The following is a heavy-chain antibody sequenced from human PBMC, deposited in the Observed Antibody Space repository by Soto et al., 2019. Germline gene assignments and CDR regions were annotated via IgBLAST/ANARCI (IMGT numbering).Heavy chain of an antibody. J-gene: IGHJ4*02. V-gene: IGHV3-23*01. Sequence: EVQLLEPGGGLVQPGGSLRLSCAASGFSFSTYSMAWVRQAPGKGPEWVSGLSHGGAYTFYADSVKGRFTISVDISQNTVYLQMNSLRTEDTAVYYCAKWSGYGDAWGQGTLVTVSS. CDR2: LSHGGAYT. CDR1: GFSFSTYS. D-gene: IGHD4-17*01. CDR3: AKWSGYGDA.